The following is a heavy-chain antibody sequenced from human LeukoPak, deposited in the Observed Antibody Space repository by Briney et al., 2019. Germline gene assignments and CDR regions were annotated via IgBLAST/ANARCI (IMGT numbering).Heavy chain of an antibody. D-gene: IGHD1-1*01. CDR1: GFTLRSQL. Sequence: GGSVSHSCSVSGFTLRSQLMHGVRQAPGKGLLWVSRISPDGSSAIYADSVKGRFTISRDNAKNSLYLQMNSLSAEDTAMYYCASTGDRGPGTLVIVSS. V-gene: IGHV3-74*01. CDR2: ISPDGSSA. CDR3: ASTGD. J-gene: IGHJ4*02.